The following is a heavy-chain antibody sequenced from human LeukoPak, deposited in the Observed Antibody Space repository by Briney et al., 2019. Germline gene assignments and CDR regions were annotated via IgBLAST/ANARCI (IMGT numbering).Heavy chain of an antibody. J-gene: IGHJ3*02. V-gene: IGHV3-21*01. D-gene: IGHD3-10*01. CDR3: ARAPVIFGSGTQDAFDI. CDR2: ISTSSIYK. Sequence: PGGSLRLSCGASGFTFCRYTMNCVRHAPGEGLEWVASISTSSIYKYYGDPVKGRFTISRDNSRNSAYLQMDSLSPEDTAVYYCARAPVIFGSGTQDAFDIWGQGTMVTVSS. CDR1: GFTFCRYT.